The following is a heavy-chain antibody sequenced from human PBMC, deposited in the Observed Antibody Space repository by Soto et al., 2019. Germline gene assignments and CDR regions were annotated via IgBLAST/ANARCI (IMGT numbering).Heavy chain of an antibody. CDR3: EQDRGWGVVSPSHDY. J-gene: IGHJ4*02. D-gene: IGHD2-21*01. CDR1: GFTFRNFV. CDR2: IRGTGGET. V-gene: IGHV3-23*01. Sequence: EVQLLESGGGIVQPGGSLRVSCVASGFTFRNFVMSWVRQAPGKGLEWVSAIRGTGGETFYADSVKGRLTISRDNSKNTLYLQMNSLRDEDTELYFCEQDRGWGVVSPSHDYWGQGTLVTLSS.